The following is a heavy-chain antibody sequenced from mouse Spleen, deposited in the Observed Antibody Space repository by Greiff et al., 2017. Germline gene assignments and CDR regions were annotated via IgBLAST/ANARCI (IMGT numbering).Heavy chain of an antibody. V-gene: IGHV3-6*01. CDR3: ARDGANWDY. D-gene: IGHD4-1*01. J-gene: IGHJ2*01. CDR2: ISYDGSN. CDR1: GYSITSGYY. Sequence: EVKLQESGPGLVKPSQSLSLTCSVTGYSITSGYYWNWIRQFPGNKLEWMGYISYDGSNNYNPSLKNRISITRDTSKNQFFLKLNSVTTEDTATYYCARDGANWDYWGQGTTLTVSS.